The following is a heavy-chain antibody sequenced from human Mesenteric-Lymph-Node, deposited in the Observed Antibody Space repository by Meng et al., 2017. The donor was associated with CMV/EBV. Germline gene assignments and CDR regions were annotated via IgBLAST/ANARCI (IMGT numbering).Heavy chain of an antibody. V-gene: IGHV4-30-2*01. Sequence: CAVSGASLNSGGYSWRWVRQPPGKGLEWLGYIYRSGSAYYNPSLRSRVTLSIDTSKNQFSLKLSSVTAADTAVYYCARGGSSSWYDYWGQGTLVTVSS. CDR3: ARGGSSSWYDY. D-gene: IGHD6-13*01. CDR2: IYRSGSA. J-gene: IGHJ4*02. CDR1: GASLNSGGYS.